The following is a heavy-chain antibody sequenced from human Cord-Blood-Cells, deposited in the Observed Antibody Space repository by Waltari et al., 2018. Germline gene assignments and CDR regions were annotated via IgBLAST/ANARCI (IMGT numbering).Heavy chain of an antibody. D-gene: IGHD6-13*01. CDR3: ATAPSSPYSSSWVYFDY. CDR1: GYTLTELS. Sequence: QVQLVQSGAEVKKPGASAKVSCKVSGYTLTELSIHWVRQAPGKGFEWMGGFDPEDGETIYEQKFQGRVTMTEDTSTDTAYMELSSLRSEDTAVYYCATAPSSPYSSSWVYFDYWGQGTLVTVSS. V-gene: IGHV1-24*01. J-gene: IGHJ4*02. CDR2: FDPEDGET.